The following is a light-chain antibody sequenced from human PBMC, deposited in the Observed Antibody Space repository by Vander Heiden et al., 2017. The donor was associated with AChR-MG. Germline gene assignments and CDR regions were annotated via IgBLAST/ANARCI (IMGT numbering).Light chain of an antibody. CDR2: DAS. J-gene: IGKJ4*01. Sequence: IVLTQSPATLSLSPGERATISCRASPSVSSYLAWYQQKPGQAPRLLIYDASNSATGIPYRFSGSGSGTDFTLTISSLEAEDCAVYYCQQRSTWRTFGGGTQVDIK. CDR3: QQRSTWRT. CDR1: PSVSSY. V-gene: IGKV3-11*01.